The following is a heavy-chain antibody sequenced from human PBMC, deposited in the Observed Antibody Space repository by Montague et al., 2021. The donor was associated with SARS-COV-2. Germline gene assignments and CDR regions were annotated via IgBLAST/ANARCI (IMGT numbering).Heavy chain of an antibody. CDR2: IYTSGST. Sequence: ETLSLTCTVSGGSISSYYWNWIRQSAGKGLEWIGRIYTSGSTNYDPSLKSRVTMSVDTSKNQFSLKLSSVTAADTAVYYCARGALFYDSSGYYSAAFDIWGQGTMVTVSS. CDR1: GGSISSYY. V-gene: IGHV4-4*07. CDR3: ARGALFYDSSGYYSAAFDI. D-gene: IGHD3-22*01. J-gene: IGHJ3*02.